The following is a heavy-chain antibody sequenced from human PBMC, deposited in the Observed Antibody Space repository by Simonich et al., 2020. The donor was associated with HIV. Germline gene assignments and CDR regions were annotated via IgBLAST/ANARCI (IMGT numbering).Heavy chain of an antibody. D-gene: IGHD3-22*01. V-gene: IGHV4-34*01. Sequence: QVQLQQWGAGLLKPSETLSLTCAVYGGSFSGYYWSWIRQPPGKGLEWIGETNHSGSTNYHPSLKSRVTISLDTSKNQFSLKLSSVTAADTAVYYCARLAVVIGAFDIWGQGTMATVSS. J-gene: IGHJ3*02. CDR2: TNHSGST. CDR3: ARLAVVIGAFDI. CDR1: GGSFSGYY.